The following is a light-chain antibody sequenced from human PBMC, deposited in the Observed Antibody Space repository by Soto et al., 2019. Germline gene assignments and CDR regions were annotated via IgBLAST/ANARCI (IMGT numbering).Light chain of an antibody. J-gene: IGLJ1*01. CDR3: QSYDSSLSGSYA. Sequence: QSVLTQPPSVSGAPGQTVTISCTGTSSNIGARVDVHWYQHLPGLAPKLLIYANNIRPSGVPDRFSGSKSGSSASLAISGLQAEDEGEYYCQSYDSSLSGSYAFGTGTKVTVL. CDR2: ANN. CDR1: SSNIGARVD. V-gene: IGLV1-40*01.